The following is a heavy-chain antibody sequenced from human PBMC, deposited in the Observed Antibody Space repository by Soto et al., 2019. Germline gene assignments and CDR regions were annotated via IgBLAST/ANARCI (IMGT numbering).Heavy chain of an antibody. CDR2: IYQSGVT. V-gene: IGHV4-30-2*01. CDR3: AVMPYTSGLRFDP. Sequence: PSETLSLTCNMSGDSYSISTYSWSWIRQPPGKARQWIGFIYQSGVTSYHPSIASRVSISLDRSNNQCPLKIKSVTAADTAVYFCAVMPYTSGLRFDPWGPGTLVTVS. CDR1: GDSYSISTYS. J-gene: IGHJ5*02. D-gene: IGHD6-19*01.